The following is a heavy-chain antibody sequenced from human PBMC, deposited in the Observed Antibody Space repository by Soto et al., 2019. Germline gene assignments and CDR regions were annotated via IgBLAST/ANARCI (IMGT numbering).Heavy chain of an antibody. CDR1: GFTFSSYA. CDR2: ISSSSSYI. J-gene: IGHJ5*02. Sequence: EVQLLESGGGLVQPGGSLRLSCAASGFTFSSYAMSWVRQAPGKGLEWVSSISSSSSYIYYADSVKGRFTISRDNAKNSLYLQMNSLRAEDTAVYYCAREAAGTRYNWFDPWGQGTLVTVSS. D-gene: IGHD1-1*01. V-gene: IGHV3-21*01. CDR3: AREAAGTRYNWFDP.